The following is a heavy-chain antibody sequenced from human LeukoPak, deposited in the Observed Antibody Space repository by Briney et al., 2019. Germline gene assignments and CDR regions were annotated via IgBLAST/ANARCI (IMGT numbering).Heavy chain of an antibody. CDR3: ARGPRGYHNT. D-gene: IGHD5-12*01. Sequence: PGGSLRLSCAASEFSVGSNHMTWVRQAPRKGLEWVSLIYSGGSPYYADSVKGRFPISRDNSKNTLYLQMNTLRAEDTAVYYCARGPRGYHNTGGQGTLVTVSS. J-gene: IGHJ4*02. CDR2: IYSGGSP. V-gene: IGHV3-66*01. CDR1: EFSVGSNH.